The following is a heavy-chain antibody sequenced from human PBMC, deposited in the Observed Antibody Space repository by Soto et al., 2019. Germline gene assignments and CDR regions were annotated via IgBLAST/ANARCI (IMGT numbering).Heavy chain of an antibody. CDR2: IIPILGIA. D-gene: IGHD6-13*01. CDR1: GYTFTGYY. CDR3: ARVGSSSLADAFDI. V-gene: IGHV1-69*09. J-gene: IGHJ3*02. Sequence: QVQLVQSGAEVKKPGASVKVSCKASGYTFTGYYMHWVRQAPGQGLEWMGRIIPILGIANYAQKFQGRVTITADKSTSTAYMELSSLRSEDTAVYYCARVGSSSLADAFDIWGQGTMVTVSS.